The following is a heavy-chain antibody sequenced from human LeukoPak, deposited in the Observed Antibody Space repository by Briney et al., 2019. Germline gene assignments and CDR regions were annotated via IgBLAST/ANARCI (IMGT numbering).Heavy chain of an antibody. D-gene: IGHD6-19*01. CDR3: ARGGIEVAGYVEF. J-gene: IGHJ4*02. CDR1: GFTFGSYW. Sequence: GGSLRLSCAASGFTFGSYWMHWVRQAPGKGLVWVSRINSDGSSTTYADSVKGRFTISRDNAKITLYLQMNSLRAEDTAVYYCARGGIEVAGYVEFWGQGTLATVSS. V-gene: IGHV3-74*01. CDR2: INSDGSST.